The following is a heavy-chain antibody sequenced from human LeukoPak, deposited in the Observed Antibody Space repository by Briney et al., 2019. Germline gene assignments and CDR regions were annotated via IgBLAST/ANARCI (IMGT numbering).Heavy chain of an antibody. CDR1: GGTFSTYS. V-gene: IGHV1-69*01. CDR2: IIPVFGTP. Sequence: GSSVKVSCKASGGTFSTYSISWVRQDTGQGLEWVGGIIPVFGTPNYAQKFQGRVTITADESTRTVYMELSSLRSEDTAVYYCARGYSSSSGVDYWGQGTLVTVSS. D-gene: IGHD6-6*01. J-gene: IGHJ4*02. CDR3: ARGYSSSSGVDY.